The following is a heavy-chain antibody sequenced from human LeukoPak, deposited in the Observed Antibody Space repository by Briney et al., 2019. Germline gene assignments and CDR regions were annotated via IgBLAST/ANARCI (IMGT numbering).Heavy chain of an antibody. CDR1: GGSISSSNW. D-gene: IGHD6-19*01. V-gene: IGHV4-4*02. Sequence: SETLSLTCAVSGGSISSSNWWSWVRQLPGKGLEWIGEIYHSGSTNYNPSLRSRVTVSVDKSKNHFSLKLSSVTAADTAVYYCARRSSGWYSDYWGQGTLVTVSS. CDR3: ARRSSGWYSDY. CDR2: IYHSGST. J-gene: IGHJ4*02.